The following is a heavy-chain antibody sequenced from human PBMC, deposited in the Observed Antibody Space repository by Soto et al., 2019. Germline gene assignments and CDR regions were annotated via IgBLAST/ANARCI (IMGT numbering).Heavy chain of an antibody. CDR2: INPSGGST. CDR3: AVLAVPAQRYAFDI. CDR1: GYTFTSYY. J-gene: IGHJ3*02. Sequence: ASVKVSCKASGYTFTSYYMHWVRQAPGQGLEWMGIINPSGGSTSYAQKFQGRVTMTRDTSTSTAYVELSSLRSEDTAVYYCAVLAVPAQRYAFDIWGQGTMVTVS. D-gene: IGHD6-19*01. V-gene: IGHV1-46*01.